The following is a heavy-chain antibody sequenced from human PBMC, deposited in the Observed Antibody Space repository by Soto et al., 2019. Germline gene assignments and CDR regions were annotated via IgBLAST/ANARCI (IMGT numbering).Heavy chain of an antibody. V-gene: IGHV4-30-2*01. J-gene: IGHJ4*02. D-gene: IGHD4-17*01. CDR2: IYDSENT. CDR3: ARIYGDYYFDS. CDR1: GASISSGDYS. Sequence: QLKLQESGSGLVKPSQTLSLTCAVSGASISSGDYSWSWIQQPPGKGLECIGYIYDSENTYYNPSLQSRVTISVDRSKTQFSLKLNSVTAADTAVYYCARIYGDYYFDSWGQGILVTVSS.